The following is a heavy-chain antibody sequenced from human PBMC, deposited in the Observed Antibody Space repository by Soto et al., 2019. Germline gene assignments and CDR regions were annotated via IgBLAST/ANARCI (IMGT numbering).Heavy chain of an antibody. J-gene: IGHJ6*03. CDR1: GFTFSSYS. D-gene: IGHD6-13*01. Sequence: VQLVESGGGLVKPGGSLRLSCAASGFTFSSYSMNWVRQAPGKGLEWVSSISSSISYIYYAASVKGRFTISRDNAKNSLYLQMNCLRAEDTAVYYCASTNSRSYYMDVWGKGTTVTVSS. CDR3: ASTNSRSYYMDV. V-gene: IGHV3-21*01. CDR2: ISSSISYI.